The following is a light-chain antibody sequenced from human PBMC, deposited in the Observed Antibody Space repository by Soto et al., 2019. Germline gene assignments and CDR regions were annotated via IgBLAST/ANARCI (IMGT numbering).Light chain of an antibody. V-gene: IGKV1-5*03. CDR1: QTISSW. J-gene: IGKJ1*01. CDR2: KAS. Sequence: EIQMTQSPSTLSGSIGDRVTITCRASQTISSWLAWYQQKPGKAPKLLIYKASTLKRGVPSRFSGSGSGTEFTLTISSLEPEDFAVYYCQQLTDWPPQWTFGQGTKVDIK. CDR3: QQLTDWPPQWT.